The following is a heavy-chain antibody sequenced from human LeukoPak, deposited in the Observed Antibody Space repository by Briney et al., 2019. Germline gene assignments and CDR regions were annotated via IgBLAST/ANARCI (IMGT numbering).Heavy chain of an antibody. Sequence: GGSLRLSCAASGFIFSSYAMSWVRQAPGKGLEWVSAISGSGGSTYYADSVKGRFTISRDNSKNTLYLQMNSLRAEDTAVYYCAKVLAGSTSFIDYWGQGTLVTVSS. CDR1: GFIFSSYA. D-gene: IGHD2-2*01. CDR2: ISGSGGST. V-gene: IGHV3-23*01. CDR3: AKVLAGSTSFIDY. J-gene: IGHJ4*02.